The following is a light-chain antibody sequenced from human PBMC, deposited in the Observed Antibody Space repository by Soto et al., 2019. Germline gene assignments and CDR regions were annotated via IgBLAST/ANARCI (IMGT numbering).Light chain of an antibody. CDR1: QSISSSF. CDR3: QQCGSSPET. CDR2: GAS. Sequence: DIVLTQSPGTLSLSPEQRATLSCSASQSISSSFLAWYQQKPGQAPRLLIYGASSRATGIPDRFSGSGSGTNFTLTISRLEPEDFAVYYCQQCGSSPETFGQGTKVDIK. J-gene: IGKJ1*01. V-gene: IGKV3-20*01.